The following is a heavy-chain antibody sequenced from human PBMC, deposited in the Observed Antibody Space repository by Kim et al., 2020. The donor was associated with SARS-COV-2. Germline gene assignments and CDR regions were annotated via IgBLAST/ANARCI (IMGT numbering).Heavy chain of an antibody. CDR2: ST. CDR3: AREIVYDYMDV. Sequence: STNYNTSLTSRVTMSVDTSKNQFSLKLSSVAAADTAVYYCAREIVYDYMDVWGKGTTVTVSS. V-gene: IGHV4-4*07. D-gene: IGHD1-26*01. J-gene: IGHJ6*03.